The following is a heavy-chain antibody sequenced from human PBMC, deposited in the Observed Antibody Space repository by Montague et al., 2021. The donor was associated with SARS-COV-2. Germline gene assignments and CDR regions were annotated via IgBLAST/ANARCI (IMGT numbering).Heavy chain of an antibody. Sequence: TLSLTCTVSGGSISSGGYYWSWIRQLPGKGLEWIGYIYYSGSTYYNPSLKSRVTISVDTSKNQFSLKMSSVTAADTAVYYCARSPEPMIILIITSLNWYFDLWDRGTLVTVSS. CDR3: ARSPEPMIILIITSLNWYFDL. J-gene: IGHJ2*01. D-gene: IGHD3-22*01. V-gene: IGHV4-31*03. CDR2: IYYSGST. CDR1: GGSISSGGYY.